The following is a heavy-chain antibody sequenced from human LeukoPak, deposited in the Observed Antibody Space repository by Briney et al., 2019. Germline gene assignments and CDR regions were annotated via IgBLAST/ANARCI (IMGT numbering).Heavy chain of an antibody. D-gene: IGHD3-3*01. CDR2: IYYSGST. CDR1: GGSISSYY. Sequence: SETLSLTCTVSGGSISSYYWSWIRRPPGKGLEWIGYIYYSGSTNYNPSLKSRVTISVDTSKNQFSLKLSSVTAADTAVHYCARDGEGYFDYWGQGTLVTVSS. CDR3: ARDGEGYFDY. V-gene: IGHV4-59*01. J-gene: IGHJ4*02.